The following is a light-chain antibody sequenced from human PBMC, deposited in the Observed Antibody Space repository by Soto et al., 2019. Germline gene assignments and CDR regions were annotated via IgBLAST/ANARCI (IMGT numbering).Light chain of an antibody. CDR1: SSDVGDYNY. J-gene: IGLJ3*02. Sequence: QSALTQPASVSGSPGQSITISCTGTSSDVGDYNYVSWYQQHPGKAPKLMIYDVSHRPSGVSSRFPGSKSGNTASLTISGLQAEDEADYYCASYTDSTIVMFGGGTKLTVL. V-gene: IGLV2-14*01. CDR3: ASYTDSTIVM. CDR2: DVS.